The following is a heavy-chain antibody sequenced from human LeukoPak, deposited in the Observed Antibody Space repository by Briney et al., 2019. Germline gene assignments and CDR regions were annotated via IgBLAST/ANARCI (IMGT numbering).Heavy chain of an antibody. CDR3: ARVQATMVRGVHSKYYFDY. CDR2: MNPNSGNT. Sequence: ASVKVSCKASGYTFTSYDINWVRQATGQGLEWMGWMNPNSGNTGYAQKFQGRVTMTRNTSISTAYMELSSLRSEDTAVYYCARVQATMVRGVHSKYYFDYWGQGTLVTVSS. D-gene: IGHD3-10*01. CDR1: GYTFTSYD. J-gene: IGHJ4*02. V-gene: IGHV1-8*01.